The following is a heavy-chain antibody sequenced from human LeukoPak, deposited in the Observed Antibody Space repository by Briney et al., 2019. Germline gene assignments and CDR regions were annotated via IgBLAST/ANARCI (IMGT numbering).Heavy chain of an antibody. J-gene: IGHJ4*02. CDR3: ARDKGRGGWLQLHFDY. V-gene: IGHV4-38-2*02. CDR1: GYSISSGYY. CDR2: IYHSGST. Sequence: TSETLSLTCGVSGYSISSGYYWGWIRQPPGKGLEWIGSIYHSGSTYYNPSLKSRVTISVDTSKNQFSLKLSSVTAADTAVYYCARDKGRGGWLQLHFDYWGQGTLVTVSS. D-gene: IGHD5-24*01.